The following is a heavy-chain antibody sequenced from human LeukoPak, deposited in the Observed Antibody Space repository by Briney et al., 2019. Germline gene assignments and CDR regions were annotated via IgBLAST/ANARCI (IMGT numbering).Heavy chain of an antibody. CDR2: ISGSGNTA. Sequence: GGSLRLSCAASGFTFSSYAMSWVRQAPGKGLEWVSSISGSGNTAYYADSVKGRFTLSRDNSKRTLYLQMNSLRAEDTAVYYCAKQAGYSGSYSNYWGQGTLVTFSS. CDR1: GFTFSSYA. V-gene: IGHV3-23*01. D-gene: IGHD1-26*01. J-gene: IGHJ4*02. CDR3: AKQAGYSGSYSNY.